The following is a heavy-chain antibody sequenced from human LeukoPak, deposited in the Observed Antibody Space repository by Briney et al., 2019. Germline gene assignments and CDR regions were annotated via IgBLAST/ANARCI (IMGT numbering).Heavy chain of an antibody. CDR3: ARVVEQWLVLDY. D-gene: IGHD6-19*01. J-gene: IGHJ4*02. V-gene: IGHV1-18*01. CDR2: ISAYNGNT. Sequence: ASVKVSCKASGYTFTSYGISWVRQAPGQGLEWMGWISAYNGNTNYAQKLQGRVTMTTDTSTSTAYLELRSLRSDDTAVYYCARVVEQWLVLDYWGQGTLVTVSS. CDR1: GYTFTSYG.